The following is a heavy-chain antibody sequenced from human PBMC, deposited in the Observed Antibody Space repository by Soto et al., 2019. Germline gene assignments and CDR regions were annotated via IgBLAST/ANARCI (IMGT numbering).Heavy chain of an antibody. Sequence: ASVKVSCKASGYTFTSYGISWVRQAPGQGLEWMGWIGAYNGNTNYAQKLQGRVTMTTDTSTSTAYMELRSLRSDDTAVYYCARVSMITFGGVIVRYYYYGMDVWGQGTTVTVSS. CDR3: ARVSMITFGGVIVRYYYYGMDV. CDR1: GYTFTSYG. V-gene: IGHV1-18*01. CDR2: IGAYNGNT. J-gene: IGHJ6*02. D-gene: IGHD3-16*02.